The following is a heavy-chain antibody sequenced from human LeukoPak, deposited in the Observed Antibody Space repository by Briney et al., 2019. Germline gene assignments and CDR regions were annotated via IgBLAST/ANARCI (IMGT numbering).Heavy chain of an antibody. CDR2: ISYDGSNK. D-gene: IGHD5-12*01. CDR3: AKGGYSGYDGPNYFFDY. V-gene: IGHV3-30*18. CDR1: GFTFSSYG. Sequence: GGSLRLSCAASGFTFSSYGMHWVRQAPGKGLEWVAVISYDGSNKYYADSVKGRFTISRDNSKNTPYLQMNSLRAEDTAVYYCAKGGYSGYDGPNYFFDYWGQGTLVTVSS. J-gene: IGHJ4*02.